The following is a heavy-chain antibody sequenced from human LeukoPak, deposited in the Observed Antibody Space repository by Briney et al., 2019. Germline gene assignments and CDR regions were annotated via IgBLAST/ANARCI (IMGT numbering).Heavy chain of an antibody. V-gene: IGHV3-7*04. CDR2: IKGDESEI. CDR3: ARDVY. Sequence: GGSLRLSCAASGFALSSYWISWVRQAPGKGLEWVAAIKGDESEIYYVDSVKGRFTISRDNTKNSLYLQMNNLRAEDTAVFYCARDVYWGQGTLVTVSS. J-gene: IGHJ4*02. CDR1: GFALSSYW.